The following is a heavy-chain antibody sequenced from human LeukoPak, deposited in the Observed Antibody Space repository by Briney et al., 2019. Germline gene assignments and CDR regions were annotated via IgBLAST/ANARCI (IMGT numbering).Heavy chain of an antibody. CDR1: GFTFSSYG. D-gene: IGHD6-13*01. J-gene: IGHJ5*02. CDR2: IRYDGCNK. CDR3: AKCLVRASSSSFIWYRQWFDP. Sequence: GGSLRLSCAASGFTFSSYGVHWVRQAPGKGLEWVAFIRYDGCNKYYADSVKGRFTISRDNSKNTLYLQMNSLRAEDTAVYYCAKCLVRASSSSFIWYRQWFDPWGQGTLDTVSS. V-gene: IGHV3-30*02.